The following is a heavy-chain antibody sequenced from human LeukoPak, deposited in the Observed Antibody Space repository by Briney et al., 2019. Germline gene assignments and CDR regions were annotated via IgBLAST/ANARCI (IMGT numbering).Heavy chain of an antibody. Sequence: SETLSLTCAVYGGSLSGYYWSWIRQPPGKGLEWIGEVTHSGITNYNPSLKSRVTISEDTSKSQFSLKLSSVTAADTAVYYCARIYGDYSDFAYWGQGGPVTVSS. CDR1: GGSLSGYY. CDR3: ARIYGDYSDFAY. D-gene: IGHD4-17*01. J-gene: IGHJ4*02. V-gene: IGHV4-34*01. CDR2: VTHSGIT.